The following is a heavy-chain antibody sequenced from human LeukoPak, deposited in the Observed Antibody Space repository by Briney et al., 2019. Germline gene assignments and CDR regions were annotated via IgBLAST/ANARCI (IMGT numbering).Heavy chain of an antibody. V-gene: IGHV4-4*07. D-gene: IGHD6-13*01. CDR1: GDSISYYY. CDR2: ISTSGTT. Sequence: SETLSLTCTVSGDSISYYYWSWIRQPAGKGLERIGRISTSGTTNYNPSLKSRVTMSVDTSKNQFSLKLSSVTAADTAVYYCARDVVAAAGTWDYWGQGTLVTVSS. CDR3: ARDVVAAAGTWDY. J-gene: IGHJ4*02.